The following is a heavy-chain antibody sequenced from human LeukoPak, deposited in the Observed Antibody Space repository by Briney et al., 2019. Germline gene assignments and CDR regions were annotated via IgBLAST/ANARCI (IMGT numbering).Heavy chain of an antibody. D-gene: IGHD5/OR15-5a*01. J-gene: IGHJ4*02. Sequence: GGSLRLSCAASGFTFRSYDMHCVRQTTGKGLEGGSAICMGGDTYYPDSVKGRFTISRENAETSLYLQMNSLRDGDTAVYYCARGGIRVSGIDEIDYWGQGTLVTVSS. CDR3: ARGGIRVSGIDEIDY. CDR1: GFTFRSYD. V-gene: IGHV3-13*01. CDR2: ICMGGDT.